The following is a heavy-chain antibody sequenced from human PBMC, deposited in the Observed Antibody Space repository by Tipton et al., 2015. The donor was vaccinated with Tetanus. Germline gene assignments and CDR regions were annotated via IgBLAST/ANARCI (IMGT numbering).Heavy chain of an antibody. Sequence: SLRLSCAASGFTFTSYAMNWVRQAPGKGLEWVSSISGSGTYIYHADSVKGRFTISRDNAKNSLYLQMNSLRAEDTAAYYCARIYGSGSYYPEYYFDYWGQGTLVTVSS. D-gene: IGHD3-10*01. CDR2: ISGSGTYI. V-gene: IGHV3-21*01. CDR3: ARIYGSGSYYPEYYFDY. CDR1: GFTFTSYA. J-gene: IGHJ4*02.